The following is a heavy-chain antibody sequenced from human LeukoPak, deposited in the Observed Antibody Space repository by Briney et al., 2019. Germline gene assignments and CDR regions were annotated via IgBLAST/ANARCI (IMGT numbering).Heavy chain of an antibody. CDR1: GYTFTSYG. CDR2: IIPIFGTA. V-gene: IGHV1-69*13. D-gene: IGHD1-1*01. CDR3: ARARTLEYPRHHYYYMDV. Sequence: GASVKVSCKASGYTFTSYGISWVRQAPGQGLEWMGGIIPIFGTANYAQKFQGRVTITADESTSTAYMELSSLRSEDTAVYYCARARTLEYPRHHYYYMDVWGKGTTVTVSS. J-gene: IGHJ6*03.